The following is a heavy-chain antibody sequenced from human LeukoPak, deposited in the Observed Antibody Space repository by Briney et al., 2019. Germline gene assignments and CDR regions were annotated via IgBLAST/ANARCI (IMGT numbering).Heavy chain of an antibody. Sequence: PGGSLRLSCAASGFTFSSYGMSWVRQAPGKGLEWVSAISGSGGSTYYADSVKDRFTISRDNSKNTLYLQMNSLRAEDTAVYYCAKDVLRYFYIWGQGTMVTVSS. J-gene: IGHJ3*02. CDR1: GFTFSSYG. CDR2: ISGSGGST. D-gene: IGHD3-9*01. V-gene: IGHV3-23*01. CDR3: AKDVLRYFYI.